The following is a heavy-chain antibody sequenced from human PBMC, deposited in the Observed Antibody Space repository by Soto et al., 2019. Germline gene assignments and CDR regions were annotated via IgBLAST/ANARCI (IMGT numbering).Heavy chain of an antibody. D-gene: IGHD6-6*01. CDR3: ASSIAARPPLLRY. CDR2: IYSGGST. J-gene: IGHJ4*02. CDR1: GFTVSSNY. Sequence: PGGSLRLSCAASGFTVSSNYMSWVRQAPGKGLEWVSVIYSGGSTYYADSVKGRFTISRDNSKNTLYLQMNSLRAEDTAVYYCASSIAARPPLLRYWGQGTLVTVSS. V-gene: IGHV3-53*01.